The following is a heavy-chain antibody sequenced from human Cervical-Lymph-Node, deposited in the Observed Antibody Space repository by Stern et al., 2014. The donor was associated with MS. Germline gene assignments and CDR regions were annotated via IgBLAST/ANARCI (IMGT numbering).Heavy chain of an antibody. Sequence: VQLVESGGGVVQPGRALRLSCAASGFTFSNYAVHWVRQAPGKGLEWVALISHDENIKYYADSVKGRFTISRDNSKDTLYLQMNSLRAEDTAVYYCTKEWVRDMAVGEAANYYYFGMDVWGQGTTVTVS. V-gene: IGHV3-30*01. CDR1: GFTFSNYA. CDR2: ISHDENIK. J-gene: IGHJ6*02. D-gene: IGHD2-15*01. CDR3: TKEWVRDMAVGEAANYYYFGMDV.